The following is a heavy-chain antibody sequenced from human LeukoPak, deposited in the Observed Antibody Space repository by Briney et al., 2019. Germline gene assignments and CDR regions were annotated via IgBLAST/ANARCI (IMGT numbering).Heavy chain of an antibody. V-gene: IGHV3-30-3*01. D-gene: IGHD2-2*01. CDR2: ISYDGSNK. Sequence: GGSLRLSCAASGFTFSSYAMHWVRQAPGKGLEWVAVISYDGSNKYYADSVKGRFTISRDNSKNTLYLQMNSLRAEDTAVYYCARGAKDIVVVPAAGYYYGMDVWGQGTTVTVSS. CDR1: GFTFSSYA. CDR3: ARGAKDIVVVPAAGYYYGMDV. J-gene: IGHJ6*02.